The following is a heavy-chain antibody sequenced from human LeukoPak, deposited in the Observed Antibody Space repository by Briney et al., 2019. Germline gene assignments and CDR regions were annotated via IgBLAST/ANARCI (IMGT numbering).Heavy chain of an antibody. CDR2: FDPEDGET. CDR1: GYTLTELS. Sequence: ASVTVSFKVSGYTLTELSMHWVRQAPGKGLEWMGGFDPEDGETIYAQKFQGRVTMTEDTSTDTAYMELSSLRSEDTAVYYCATHREQWLVRGWFDPWGQGTLVTVSS. V-gene: IGHV1-24*01. D-gene: IGHD6-19*01. CDR3: ATHREQWLVRGWFDP. J-gene: IGHJ5*02.